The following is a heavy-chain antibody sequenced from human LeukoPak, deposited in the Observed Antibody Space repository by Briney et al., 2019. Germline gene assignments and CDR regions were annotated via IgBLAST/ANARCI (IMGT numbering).Heavy chain of an antibody. CDR3: ASNYYGSGSLDY. D-gene: IGHD3-10*01. J-gene: IGHJ4*02. CDR1: GGSISSYY. CDR2: VYYSGTI. Sequence: PSETLSLTCSVSGGSISSYYLTWIRRPPGKGLEWIGYVYYSGTIDYNPSLKSRVTISVDTSKNQFSLKVSSVTAADTAVYYCASNYYGSGSLDYWGQGNLVTVSS. V-gene: IGHV4-59*08.